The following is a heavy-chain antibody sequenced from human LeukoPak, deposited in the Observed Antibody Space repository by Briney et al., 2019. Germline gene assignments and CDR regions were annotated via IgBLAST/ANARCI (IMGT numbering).Heavy chain of an antibody. J-gene: IGHJ4*02. CDR3: TSGIAAAGTTDY. CDR1: GFTFSGSA. V-gene: IGHV3-73*01. CDR2: IRSKANSYAT. D-gene: IGHD6-13*01. Sequence: PGGSLRLSCAASGFTFSGSAMHWVRQASGKGLEWVGRIRSKANSYATAYAASVKGRFTISRDDSKNTAYLQMNSLKTEDTAVYYCTSGIAAAGTTDYWGQGTLVTVSS.